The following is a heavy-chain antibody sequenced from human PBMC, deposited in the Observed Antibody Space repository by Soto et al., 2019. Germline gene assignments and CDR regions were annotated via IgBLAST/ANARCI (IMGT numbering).Heavy chain of an antibody. J-gene: IGHJ4*02. V-gene: IGHV5-10-1*01. Sequence: GESLKISCKTSGYNFANYWISWVRQMPGKGLEWMGRINPSDSYTNYSPSFQGHVTISADKSISTAYLQWSSLRASDTAMYYCARQVGDCSGGSCYFIDYWGQGTLVTVSS. D-gene: IGHD2-15*01. CDR3: ARQVGDCSGGSCYFIDY. CDR2: INPSDSYT. CDR1: GYNFANYW.